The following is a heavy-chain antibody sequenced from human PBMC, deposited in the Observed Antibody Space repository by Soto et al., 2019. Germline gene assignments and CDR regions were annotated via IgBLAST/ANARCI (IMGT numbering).Heavy chain of an antibody. Sequence: SGPTLVNPTQTLTLTCTFSGFSLSTSGVGVGWIRQPPGKALEWLALIYWDDDKRYSPSLKSRLTITKDTSKNQVVLTMTNMDPVDTATYYCAHGNIVVVPAARGDYYMDAWSKGTTVTVSS. D-gene: IGHD2-2*01. CDR3: AHGNIVVVPAARGDYYMDA. CDR2: IYWDDDK. V-gene: IGHV2-5*02. CDR1: GFSLSTSGVG. J-gene: IGHJ6*03.